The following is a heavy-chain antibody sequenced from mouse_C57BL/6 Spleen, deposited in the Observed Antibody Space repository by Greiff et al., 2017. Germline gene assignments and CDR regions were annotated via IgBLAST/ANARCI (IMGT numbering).Heavy chain of an antibody. CDR1: GYTFTSYG. CDR2: IYPRSGNT. J-gene: IGHJ4*01. Sequence: QVQLQQSGAELARPGASVKLSCKASGYTFTSYGISWVKQRTGQGLEWIGEIYPRSGNTYYNEKFKGKATLTADKSSSTAYMELRSLTSEDSAVYYCARFIYYDDDGNYYAMDDWGQGTSVTVSS. CDR3: ARFIYYDDDGNYYAMDD. D-gene: IGHD2-4*01. V-gene: IGHV1-81*01.